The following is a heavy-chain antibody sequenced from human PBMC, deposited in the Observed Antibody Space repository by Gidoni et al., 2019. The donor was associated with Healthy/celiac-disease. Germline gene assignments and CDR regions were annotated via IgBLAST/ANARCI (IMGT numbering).Heavy chain of an antibody. CDR3: AIGIAAAPVDY. J-gene: IGHJ4*02. CDR1: GFTVSSTY. Sequence: EVQLVESGGGLIQPGGSLRLSCAASGFTVSSTYMSWVRQAPGKGLEWVSVIYSGGSTYYADSVKGRFTISRDNSKNTLYLQMNSRRAEDTAVYYCAIGIAAAPVDYWGQGTLVTVSS. CDR2: IYSGGST. V-gene: IGHV3-53*01. D-gene: IGHD6-13*01.